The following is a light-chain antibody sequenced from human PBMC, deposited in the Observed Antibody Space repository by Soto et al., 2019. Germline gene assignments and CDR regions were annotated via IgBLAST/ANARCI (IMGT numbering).Light chain of an antibody. Sequence: TQSPSSLSASVGDRVTITCRASQSVRSGYLAWYQQKPGQAPSLVIHGASSRATGIPDRFSGSGSETDFSLTISRLESEDFGVYYCQQYARSPWTFGQGTTVEIK. CDR1: QSVRSGY. CDR2: GAS. CDR3: QQYARSPWT. V-gene: IGKV3-20*01. J-gene: IGKJ1*01.